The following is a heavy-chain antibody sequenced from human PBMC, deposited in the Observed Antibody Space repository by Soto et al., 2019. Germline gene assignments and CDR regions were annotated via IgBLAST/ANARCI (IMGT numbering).Heavy chain of an antibody. J-gene: IGHJ4*02. CDR3: ARVAGHKNARFDT. CDR1: GYSFTKYH. Sequence: ASVKVSCKASGYSFTKYHMHWVRQAPGQGLEWMGWIDPGSGVTNQAQKFQGRVTMTRDTSITTTYMELNSLTSDDTAVYYCARVAGHKNARFDTWGQGALVTVSS. D-gene: IGHD1-1*01. CDR2: IDPGSGVT. V-gene: IGHV1-2*02.